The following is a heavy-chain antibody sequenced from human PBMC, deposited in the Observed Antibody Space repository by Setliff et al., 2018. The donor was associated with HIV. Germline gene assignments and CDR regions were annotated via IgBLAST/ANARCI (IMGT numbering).Heavy chain of an antibody. CDR2: IYNTGST. CDR3: ARDLSYDYDRSSDTFDY. Sequence: SETLSLTCTVTGGSISSGGFYWTWIRQHPGKGLEWIGYIYNTGSTYHSPSLESRVTMSVDKSKNQFSLRLSSVTAEDTAVYYCARDLSYDYDRSSDTFDYWGQGTLVTVSS. CDR1: GGSISSGGFY. D-gene: IGHD3-22*01. J-gene: IGHJ4*02. V-gene: IGHV4-31*03.